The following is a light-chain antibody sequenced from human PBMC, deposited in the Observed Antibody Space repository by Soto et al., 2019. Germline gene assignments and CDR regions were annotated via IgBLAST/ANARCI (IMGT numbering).Light chain of an antibody. V-gene: IGKV3-20*01. CDR3: QQFGSSRMYT. Sequence: EIVLTQSPGTLSLSPGERATLSCRSSQSVSSSYLAWYQQKPGQAPRLLIYGASSRATGIPDRFSGSGSETDFTLTISRLEPEDVAVYYCQQFGSSRMYTFGQGTKLEI. CDR1: QSVSSSY. CDR2: GAS. J-gene: IGKJ2*01.